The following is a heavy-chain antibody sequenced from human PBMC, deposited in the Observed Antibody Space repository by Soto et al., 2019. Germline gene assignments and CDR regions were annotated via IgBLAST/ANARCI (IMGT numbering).Heavy chain of an antibody. Sequence: QVQLVQSGAEVKKPGSSVKVSCKASGDTFNFYTINWVRQAPGLGLEWMGRFNPILSFSNSALKFQGRVTLTGDKSTSTAYMVLGSLRSEDTAIYSCATSFGSGSRAFDYWGQGALVTVSS. CDR2: FNPILSFS. J-gene: IGHJ4*02. D-gene: IGHD3-10*01. V-gene: IGHV1-69*02. CDR3: ATSFGSGSRAFDY. CDR1: GDTFNFYT.